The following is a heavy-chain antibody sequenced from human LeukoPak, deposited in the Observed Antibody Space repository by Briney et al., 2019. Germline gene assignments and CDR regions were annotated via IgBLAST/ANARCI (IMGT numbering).Heavy chain of an antibody. CDR2: ISSSSSYI. CDR3: ARLLRYGDSSNYFDY. CDR1: GFTFSSYS. D-gene: IGHD4-17*01. J-gene: IGHJ4*02. Sequence: PGGSLRLSCAASGFTFSSYSMNWVRQAPGKGLEWVSSISSSSSYIYYADSVKGRFTISRDNAKNSLYLQMNSLRAEDTAVYYCARLLRYGDSSNYFDYWGQGTLVTVSS. V-gene: IGHV3-21*01.